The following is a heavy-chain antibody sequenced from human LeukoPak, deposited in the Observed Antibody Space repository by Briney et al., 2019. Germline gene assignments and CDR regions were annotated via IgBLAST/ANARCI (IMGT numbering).Heavy chain of an antibody. J-gene: IGHJ4*02. D-gene: IGHD1-26*01. Sequence: ASVKVPCKASGYTFTSYAIHWVRQAPGQRLEWMGWISAGNGNTKYSQNFQGRVTFISNTSATTAFMELSSLRSGDAAVYYCARDSGSGNNDYWGQGTLVTVSS. CDR3: ARDSGSGNNDY. CDR2: ISAGNGNT. CDR1: GYTFTSYA. V-gene: IGHV1-3*01.